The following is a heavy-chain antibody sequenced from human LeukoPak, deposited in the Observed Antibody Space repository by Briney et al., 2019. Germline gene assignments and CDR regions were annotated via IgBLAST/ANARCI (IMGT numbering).Heavy chain of an antibody. D-gene: IGHD2-2*02. V-gene: IGHV3-23*01. J-gene: IGHJ5*02. CDR3: AKGPYCSSTSCYTAGVFDP. Sequence: GGSLRLSCAASRFTFSSYAMSWVRQAPGKGLEWVSSISGSGNSTYYADSVKGRFTISRDNSKNTLYLQMNSLRAEDTAVYYCAKGPYCSSTSCYTAGVFDPWGQGTLVTVSS. CDR1: RFTFSSYA. CDR2: ISGSGNST.